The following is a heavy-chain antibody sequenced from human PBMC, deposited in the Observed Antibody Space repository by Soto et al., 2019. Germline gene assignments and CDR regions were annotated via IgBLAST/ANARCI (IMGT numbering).Heavy chain of an antibody. CDR3: ARGRNRGNYFDI. CDR1: GYTFSDYD. J-gene: IGHJ4*02. V-gene: IGHV1-18*01. D-gene: IGHD3-3*01. CDR2: ISTYNGNY. Sequence: QVQLVQSGAEVKKPGASVKVSCKTSGYTFSDYDIGWLRQAPGQGLEWLGRISTYNGNYNHARRVQGRFTMSTDTSTSTAYMELSSRRSGDTAVYYCARGRNRGNYFDIWGLGTLVPASS.